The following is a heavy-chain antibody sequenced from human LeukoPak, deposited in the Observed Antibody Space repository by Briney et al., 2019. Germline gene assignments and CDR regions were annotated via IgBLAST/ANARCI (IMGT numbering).Heavy chain of an antibody. D-gene: IGHD2-15*01. CDR2: ISSSSSSYI. CDR1: GFTFSSYS. J-gene: IGHJ3*02. V-gene: IGHV3-21*01. CDR3: VREASGGSKGVSGIFDI. Sequence: GGSLRFSCAASGFTFSSYSMNWVRQAPGKGLEWVSSISSSSSSYIYYADSVKGRFTISRDNAKNSLYLQMNSLRAEDTAVYHCVREASGGSKGVSGIFDIWGQGTLVTVSS.